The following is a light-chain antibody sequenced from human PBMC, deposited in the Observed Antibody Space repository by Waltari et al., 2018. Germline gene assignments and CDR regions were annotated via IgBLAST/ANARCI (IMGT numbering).Light chain of an antibody. CDR1: NLGDKY. CDR2: QDH. Sequence: SYDLTQPPSLSVSPGQTATIACSGDNLGDKYVAWYQQKPGQSPVLLVYQDHNRPSGIPARFSGSNSGNTATLTVSGTLSMDEADYYCQAWDSGPSGYVFGPGTRVTVL. J-gene: IGLJ1*01. CDR3: QAWDSGPSGYV. V-gene: IGLV3-1*01.